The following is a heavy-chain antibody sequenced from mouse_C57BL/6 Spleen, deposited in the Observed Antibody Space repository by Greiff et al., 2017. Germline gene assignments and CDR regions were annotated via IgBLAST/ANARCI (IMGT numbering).Heavy chain of an antibody. Sequence: SGPELVKPGASVKISCKASGYTFTDYYMNWVKQSPGKSLEWIGDINPNNGGTSYNQKFKGKATLTVDKSSSTAYMELRSLTSEDSAVYYCARAGDAMDYWGQGTSVTVSS. CDR3: ARAGDAMDY. CDR2: INPNNGGT. J-gene: IGHJ4*01. V-gene: IGHV1-26*01. CDR1: GYTFTDYY.